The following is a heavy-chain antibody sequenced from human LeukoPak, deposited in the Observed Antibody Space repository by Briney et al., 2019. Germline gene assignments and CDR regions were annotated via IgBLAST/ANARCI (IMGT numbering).Heavy chain of an antibody. V-gene: IGHV1-2*06. CDR2: INPNSGGT. CDR1: GYTFTGYY. D-gene: IGHD3/OR15-3a*01. CDR3: ARDLGLDHYGGAFDI. Sequence: ASVTVSCTTSGYTFTGYYMHWVRQAPGQGLEWMGRINPNSGGTNYAQKFQGRVTMTRDTSISTAYMELSRLRSDDTAVYYCARDLGLDHYGGAFDIWGQGTMVTVSS. J-gene: IGHJ3*02.